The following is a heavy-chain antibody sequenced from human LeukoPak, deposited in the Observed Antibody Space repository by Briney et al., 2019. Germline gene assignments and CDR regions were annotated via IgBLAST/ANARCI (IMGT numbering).Heavy chain of an antibody. Sequence: PSETLSLTCTVSGGSISSSSHYWGWIRQPPGKGLEWIGSIYYSGSTYYNPSLKSRVTISGDTSKNQFSLKLSSVTAADTAVYYCARGSYCSGGSCPYYYYYYGMDVWGQGTTVTVSS. D-gene: IGHD2-15*01. CDR2: IYYSGST. J-gene: IGHJ6*02. V-gene: IGHV4-39*01. CDR3: ARGSYCSGGSCPYYYYYYGMDV. CDR1: GGSISSSSHY.